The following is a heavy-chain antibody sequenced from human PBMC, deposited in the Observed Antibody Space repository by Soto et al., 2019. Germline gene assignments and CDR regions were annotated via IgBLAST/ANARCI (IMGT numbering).Heavy chain of an antibody. Sequence: QVHLQESGPGQVRPSQTLSLSCSVSGGSISRGAYFWTWIRQFPGKGLEWIAYISYTGATYYNPSLKSRLTILAYTAKNQFSLKLNAVTSADTAVYYCARGGPVSVSPAWQLLGYFDYWGQGTLVTVSS. CDR2: ISYTGAT. CDR1: GGSISRGAYF. J-gene: IGHJ4*02. CDR3: ARGGPVSVSPAWQLLGYFDY. D-gene: IGHD2-15*01. V-gene: IGHV4-31*03.